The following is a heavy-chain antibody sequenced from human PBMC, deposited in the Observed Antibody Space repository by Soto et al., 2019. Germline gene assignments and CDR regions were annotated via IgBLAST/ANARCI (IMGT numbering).Heavy chain of an antibody. CDR1: GFTFSSYA. V-gene: IGHV3-23*01. Sequence: EVQLLESGGGLVQPGGSLRLSCVASGFTFSSYAMTWVRQAPGKGLEWVSTISDRGTNTYYADSVKGRFTISRDNSKNTLYLQVKNLRADDTAVYYCAKDYSSGYYAFDLWGQGTMVTVSS. CDR3: AKDYSSGYYAFDL. D-gene: IGHD3-22*01. J-gene: IGHJ3*01. CDR2: ISDRGTNT.